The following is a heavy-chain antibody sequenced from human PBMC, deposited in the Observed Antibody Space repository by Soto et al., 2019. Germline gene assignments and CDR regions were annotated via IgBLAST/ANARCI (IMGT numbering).Heavy chain of an antibody. CDR2: LSYDATLT. D-gene: IGHD1-26*01. V-gene: IGHV3-30*18. Sequence: GGSLRLSCAASGFTFSSYGMNWVRQAPGKGLEWVAVLSYDATLTSYARSLNSRFTISSDNSQNTLYLQMNSLRAEDTAVYYCAKDRHYRPSPPGVTYYFYYCMDVWCQGTTVTVSS. CDR1: GFTFSSYG. CDR3: AKDRHYRPSPPGVTYYFYYCMDV. J-gene: IGHJ6*02.